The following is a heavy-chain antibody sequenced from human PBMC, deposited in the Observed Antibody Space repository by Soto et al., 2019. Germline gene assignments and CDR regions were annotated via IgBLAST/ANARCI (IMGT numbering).Heavy chain of an antibody. CDR1: GFTFRSYW. D-gene: IGHD6-6*01. CDR2: INSDGRST. CDR3: ATLPKTRYYFDY. J-gene: IGHJ4*02. Sequence: PGGSLGLSCAASGFTFRSYWVHVVRQAPGKGLVWVSRINSDGRSTSYADSGKGRFTISRDNAKNTLYLQMNSLRAEDTAVYYCATLPKTRYYFDYWGQGTLVTVSS. V-gene: IGHV3-74*01.